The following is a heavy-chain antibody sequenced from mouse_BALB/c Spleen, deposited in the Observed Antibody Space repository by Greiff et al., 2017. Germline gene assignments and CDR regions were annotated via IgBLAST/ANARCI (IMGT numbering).Heavy chain of an antibody. Sequence: EVKLQESGGGLVQPGGSLRLSCATSGFTFTDYYMSWVRQPPGKALEWLGFIRNKANGYTTEYSASVKGRFTISRDNSQSILYLQMNTLRAEDSATYYCARDINYRYDGFAYWGQGTRVTVSA. V-gene: IGHV7-3*02. J-gene: IGHJ3*01. CDR2: IRNKANGYTT. CDR3: ARDINYRYDGFAY. CDR1: GFTFTDYY. D-gene: IGHD2-14*01.